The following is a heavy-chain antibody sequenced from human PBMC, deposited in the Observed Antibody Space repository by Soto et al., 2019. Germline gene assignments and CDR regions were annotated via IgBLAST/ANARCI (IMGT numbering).Heavy chain of an antibody. J-gene: IGHJ6*02. V-gene: IGHV4-31*03. Sequence: SETLSVTCTVSGGSISSGGYYWSWIRQHPGKGLEWIGYIYYSGSTYYNPSLKSRVTISVDTSKNQFSLKLSSVTAADTAVYYCARDSENCSSTSCYALRFRMSLIDYYYGMDVWGQGTTVT. CDR2: IYYSGST. CDR3: ARDSENCSSTSCYALRFRMSLIDYYYGMDV. D-gene: IGHD2-2*01. CDR1: GGSISSGGYY.